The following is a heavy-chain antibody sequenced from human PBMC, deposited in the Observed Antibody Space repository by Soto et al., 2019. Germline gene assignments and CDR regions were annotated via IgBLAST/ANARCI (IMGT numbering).Heavy chain of an antibody. J-gene: IGHJ4*02. CDR3: ARDSMIADY. V-gene: IGHV3-33*01. CDR1: GFTFSRYG. Sequence: QVQLVESGGGVVQPGRSLRLSCAASGFTFSRYGMHWVRQAPGKGLEWVSVIWYDGSNKYYADSVKGRFTISRDNSKNTLYLQLNSLRAEDTAVYYCARDSMIADYWGQGTLVTVSS. D-gene: IGHD3-22*01. CDR2: IWYDGSNK.